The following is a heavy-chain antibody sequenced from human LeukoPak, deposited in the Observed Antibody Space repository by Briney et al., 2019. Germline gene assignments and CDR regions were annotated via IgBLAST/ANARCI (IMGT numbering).Heavy chain of an antibody. CDR2: ISSNGANT. CDR3: AREKWSWGFDP. Sequence: GGSLRLSCAASGFTFSDYPMHWVRRAPGKGLEYVSAISSNGANTYYANSVKGRFTISRDNSKNTLYLQMGSLRAEVMAVYYCAREKWSWGFDPWGRGTLVTVSS. D-gene: IGHD2-15*01. J-gene: IGHJ5*02. V-gene: IGHV3-64*01. CDR1: GFTFSDYP.